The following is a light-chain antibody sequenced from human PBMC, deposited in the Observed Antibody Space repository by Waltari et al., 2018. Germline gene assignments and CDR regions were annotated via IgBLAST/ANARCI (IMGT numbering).Light chain of an antibody. J-gene: IGKJ4*01. CDR1: QGIRSW. CDR2: AAS. CDR3: QQANSFPLT. Sequence: DIKMTRSPSYVSASVGARLTLTWRASQGIRSWLAWYQQKPGKDPKLLIYAASRLQGGVPARFSGSESGTDFTLTISSLQPEDFATYYCQQANSFPLTFGGGTKVEI. V-gene: IGKV1D-12*01.